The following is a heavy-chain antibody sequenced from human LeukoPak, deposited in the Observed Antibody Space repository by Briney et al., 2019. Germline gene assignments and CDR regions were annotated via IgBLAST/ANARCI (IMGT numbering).Heavy chain of an antibody. D-gene: IGHD2-2*01. CDR1: GGSISTFH. CDR2: IHYSEST. V-gene: IGHV4-59*01. J-gene: IGHJ4*02. CDR3: ARGYTSLL. Sequence: SETLSLTCTVSGGSISTFHWNWIRQPPGKGLEWIGYIHYSESTKYNPSLKRRVTISVDTSKNLFSLKLSSVTAADTAFYYCARGYTSLLWGRGTLVTVSS.